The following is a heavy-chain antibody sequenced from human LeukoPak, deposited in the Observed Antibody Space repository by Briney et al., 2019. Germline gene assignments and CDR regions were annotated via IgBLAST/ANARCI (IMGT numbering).Heavy chain of an antibody. CDR2: ISGGSATI. CDR3: ARGKLGYCSSTTCPFDY. D-gene: IGHD2-2*01. Sequence: PGGSLRLSCAASGFTFSSYSMNWVRQAPGKGLEWVSYISGGSATIYYADSVKGRFTISRDNAKNSLYLLMNSLRAEDTAVYYCARGKLGYCSSTTCPFDYWGQGTLVTVSS. J-gene: IGHJ4*01. V-gene: IGHV3-48*01. CDR1: GFTFSSYS.